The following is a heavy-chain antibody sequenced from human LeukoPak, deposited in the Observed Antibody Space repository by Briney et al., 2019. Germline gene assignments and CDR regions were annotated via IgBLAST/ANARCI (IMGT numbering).Heavy chain of an antibody. CDR2: IYSGGST. CDR3: ARTQLGYCGGSSCLDYFDY. D-gene: IGHD2-2*03. Sequence: GGSLRLSCAASGFTVSSNYMSWVRQAPGKGLEWVSVIYSGGSTYYADSVKGRFTISRDISENTLYLQMNSLRAEDTAVYYCARTQLGYCGGSSCLDYFDYWGQGTLVTVSS. CDR1: GFTVSSNY. V-gene: IGHV3-53*01. J-gene: IGHJ4*02.